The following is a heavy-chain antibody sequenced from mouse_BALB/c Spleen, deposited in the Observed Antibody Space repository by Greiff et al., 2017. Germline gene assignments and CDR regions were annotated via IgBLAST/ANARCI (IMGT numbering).Heavy chain of an antibody. Sequence: VQLKESGGDLVKPGGSLKLSCAASGFTFSSYGMSWVRQTPDKRLEWVATISSGGSYTYYPDSVKGRFTISRDNAKNTLYLQMSSLKSEDTAMYYCARLYDYDDFFFDYWGQGTTLTVSS. D-gene: IGHD2-4*01. J-gene: IGHJ2*01. CDR1: GFTFSSYG. CDR3: ARLYDYDDFFFDY. CDR2: ISSGGSYT. V-gene: IGHV5-6*01.